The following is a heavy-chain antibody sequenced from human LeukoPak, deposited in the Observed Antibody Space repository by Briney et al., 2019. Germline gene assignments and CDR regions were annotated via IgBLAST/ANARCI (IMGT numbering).Heavy chain of an antibody. D-gene: IGHD6-19*01. V-gene: IGHV3-23*01. CDR1: GFTFSSYA. CDR2: ISGSGNRT. CDR3: AKSDSYFSGWYDY. J-gene: IGHJ4*02. Sequence: GGSLRLSCAASGFTFSSYAMSWVRQAPGKGLEWVSSISGSGNRTYYADSVKGRFTISRDNAKNSLYLQMNSLRPEDTAFYYCAKSDSYFSGWYDYWGQGTLVTVSS.